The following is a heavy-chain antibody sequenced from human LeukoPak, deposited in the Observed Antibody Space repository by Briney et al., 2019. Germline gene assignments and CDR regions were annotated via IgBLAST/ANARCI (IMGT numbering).Heavy chain of an antibody. Sequence: GGSLRLSCAASGFTFSTSGMNWVRQAPGKGLEWVSSISSSSNYIYYADSVKGRFTISRDNAKNSLYLQMNSLRAEDTAVYYCAKDDGYVWGSYRSWGQGTLVTVSS. CDR1: GFTFSTSG. D-gene: IGHD3-16*02. CDR3: AKDDGYVWGSYRS. V-gene: IGHV3-21*04. J-gene: IGHJ4*02. CDR2: ISSSSNYI.